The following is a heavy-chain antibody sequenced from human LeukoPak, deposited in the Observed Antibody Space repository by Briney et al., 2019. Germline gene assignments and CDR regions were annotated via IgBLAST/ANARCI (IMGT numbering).Heavy chain of an antibody. V-gene: IGHV3-21*01. J-gene: IGHJ3*02. CDR2: ISSSRSYI. CDR3: ARESQGYCSSTSCYALGAFDI. D-gene: IGHD2-2*01. CDR1: GFTFSSYS. Sequence: PGGSLRLSCAASGFTFSSYSMNWVRQAPGKGLEWVSSISSSRSYIYYADSVKGRFTISRDNAKNSLYLQMNSLRAEDTAVYYCARESQGYCSSTSCYALGAFDIWGQGTMVTVSS.